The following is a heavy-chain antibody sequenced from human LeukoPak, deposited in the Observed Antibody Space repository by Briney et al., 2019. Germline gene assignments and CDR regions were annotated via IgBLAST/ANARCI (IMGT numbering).Heavy chain of an antibody. CDR3: ARDLGHYDILTGYYAGGPVDY. Sequence: GASVKVSCKASGGTFSSYAISWVRQAPGQGLEWMGRIIPILGIANYAQKFQGRVTITADESTSTAYMELSSLRSEDTAVYYCARDLGHYDILTGYYAGGPVDYWGQGTLVTVSS. CDR1: GGTFSSYA. J-gene: IGHJ4*02. V-gene: IGHV1-69*04. D-gene: IGHD3-9*01. CDR2: IIPILGIA.